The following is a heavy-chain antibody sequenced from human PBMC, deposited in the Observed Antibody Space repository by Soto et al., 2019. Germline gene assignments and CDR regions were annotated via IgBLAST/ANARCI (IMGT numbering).Heavy chain of an antibody. CDR2: IIPIFGTA. V-gene: IGHV1-69*06. J-gene: IGHJ6*02. CDR1: GGTFSSYA. CDR3: ARAYSSSWPYYYYGMDV. D-gene: IGHD6-13*01. Sequence: ASVKVSCKASGGTFSSYAISWVRQASGQGLEWMGGIIPIFGTANYAQKFQGRVTITADKSTSTAYMELSSLRSEDTAVYYCARAYSSSWPYYYYGMDVWGQGTTVTVSS.